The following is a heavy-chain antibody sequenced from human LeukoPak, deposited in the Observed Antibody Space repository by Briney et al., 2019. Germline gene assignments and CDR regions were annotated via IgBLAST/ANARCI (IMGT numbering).Heavy chain of an antibody. J-gene: IGHJ4*02. CDR2: INYDGSRT. D-gene: IGHD1-26*01. Sequence: GGSLRLSCAASGFTFSTYWMQWVRQAPGKGLVWVSRINYDGSRTSYADSVKGRFTISRDNSKNTVYLQMNSLRADDTAVYYCARVGEGAAKDWGQGTLVTVSS. CDR3: ARVGEGAAKD. CDR1: GFTFSTYW. V-gene: IGHV3-74*01.